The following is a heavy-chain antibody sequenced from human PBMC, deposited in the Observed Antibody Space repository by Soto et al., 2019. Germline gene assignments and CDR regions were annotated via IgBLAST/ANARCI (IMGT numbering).Heavy chain of an antibody. J-gene: IGHJ6*02. Sequence: GASVKVSCKASGYTFTSYGISWVRQAPGQGLEWMGWISAYNGNTNYAQKLQGRVTMTTDTSTSTAYMELRSLRSDDTAVYYCARDVVVVPAAIDYYYYGMDVWGQGTTVTV. CDR1: GYTFTSYG. V-gene: IGHV1-18*01. CDR3: ARDVVVVPAAIDYYYYGMDV. D-gene: IGHD2-2*01. CDR2: ISAYNGNT.